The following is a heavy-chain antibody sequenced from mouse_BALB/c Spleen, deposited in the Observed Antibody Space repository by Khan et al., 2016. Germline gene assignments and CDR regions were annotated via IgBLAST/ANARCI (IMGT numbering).Heavy chain of an antibody. CDR3: AKDYYGSNWFAY. CDR1: GYTFTNYG. Sequence: QIQLVQSGPELKKPGETVKISCKASGYTFTNYGMNWVKQAPGKGLKWMGWINTNTGEPTYAEEFKGRFAFSLETAASTAYLQINNLKNGDTSTYFSAKDYYGSNWFAYWGQGTLVTVSA. D-gene: IGHD1-1*01. V-gene: IGHV9-3*02. J-gene: IGHJ3*01. CDR2: INTNTGEP.